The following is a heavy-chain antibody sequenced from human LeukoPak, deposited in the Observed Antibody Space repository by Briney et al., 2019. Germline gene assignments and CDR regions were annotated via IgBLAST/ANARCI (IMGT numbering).Heavy chain of an antibody. J-gene: IGHJ4*02. CDR2: ISSSSSYI. D-gene: IGHD3-22*01. CDR3: ARVAAGYYYDSSGYYPIDY. CDR1: GFTLSSYS. V-gene: IGHV3-21*01. Sequence: PGGSPRLSCAASGFTLSSYSMNWVRQAPGKGLEWVSSISSSSSYIYYADSVKGRFTISRDNAKNSLYLQMNSLRAEDTAVYYCARVAAGYYYDSSGYYPIDYWGQGTLVTVSS.